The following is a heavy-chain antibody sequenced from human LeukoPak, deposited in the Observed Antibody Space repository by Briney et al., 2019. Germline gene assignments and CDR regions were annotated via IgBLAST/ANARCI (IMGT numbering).Heavy chain of an antibody. CDR1: GFTFSSYA. Sequence: GGSLRLSCAASGFTFSSYAMSWVRQAPGKGLVWVSRINSAGSDTNYADSVKGRFTISRDNAKNTLYLQMNSLRTEDTAVYCCTKMNTAMTSFFDPWGQGTLVTVSS. V-gene: IGHV3-74*01. D-gene: IGHD5-18*01. CDR2: INSAGSDT. J-gene: IGHJ5*02. CDR3: TKMNTAMTSFFDP.